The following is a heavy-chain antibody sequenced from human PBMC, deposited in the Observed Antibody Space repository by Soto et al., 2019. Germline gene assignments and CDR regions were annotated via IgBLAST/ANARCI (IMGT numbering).Heavy chain of an antibody. CDR3: AKGIYSYGYNSFDY. CDR1: GFTFSSYA. J-gene: IGHJ4*02. Sequence: EVQLLESGGGLVQPGGSLRLSCAASGFTFSSYAMSWVRQAPGKGLEWVSAISGSGDSTYYADSVKGRFAISRDNSKNTLYLQMKSLRAEDTAVYYCAKGIYSYGYNSFDYWGQGTLVTVSS. D-gene: IGHD5-18*01. CDR2: ISGSGDST. V-gene: IGHV3-23*01.